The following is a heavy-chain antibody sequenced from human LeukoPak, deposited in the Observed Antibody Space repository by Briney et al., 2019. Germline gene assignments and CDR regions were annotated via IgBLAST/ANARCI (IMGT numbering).Heavy chain of an antibody. J-gene: IGHJ4*02. V-gene: IGHV1-69*13. D-gene: IGHD3-9*01. CDR2: IIPIFGTA. CDR3: ATGYDILTGFGY. CDR1: GGTFSSYA. Sequence: SVKVSCKASGGTFSSYAISWVRQAPGQGLEWMGGIIPIFGTANYAQKFQGRVTITADESTSTAYMELSSLRSEDTAVYYCATGYDILTGFGYWGQGTLVTVSS.